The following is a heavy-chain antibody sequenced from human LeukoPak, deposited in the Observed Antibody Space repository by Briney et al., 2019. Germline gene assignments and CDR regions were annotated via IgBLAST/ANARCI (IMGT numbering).Heavy chain of an antibody. V-gene: IGHV1-18*01. D-gene: IGHD2-2*01. CDR2: ISAYNGNT. CDR1: GYTFTSYG. Sequence: ASVKVSCKASGYTFTSYGISWVRQAPGQGLEWMGWISAYNGNTNYAQKLQGRVTMTTDTSTSTAYMELRSLRSDDTAVYYCAREEGYCSSTSCGFYFDYWGQGTLVTVSS. CDR3: AREEGYCSSTSCGFYFDY. J-gene: IGHJ4*02.